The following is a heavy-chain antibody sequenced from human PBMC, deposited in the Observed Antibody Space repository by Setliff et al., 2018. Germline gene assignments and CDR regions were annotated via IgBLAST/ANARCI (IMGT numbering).Heavy chain of an antibody. D-gene: IGHD3-9*01. CDR1: GVSVSSNNYD. CDR3: ASRPATLAGYPFHY. V-gene: IGHV4-39*01. CDR2: VSYGERT. Sequence: PSETLSLTCTVSGVSVSSNNYDWGWIRQPPGKGLQWMGTVSYGERTYYNSSLKSRVTISVDTPKNEFSLSLTSVTAADTALYYCASRPATLAGYPFHYWGQGALVTVSS. J-gene: IGHJ4*02.